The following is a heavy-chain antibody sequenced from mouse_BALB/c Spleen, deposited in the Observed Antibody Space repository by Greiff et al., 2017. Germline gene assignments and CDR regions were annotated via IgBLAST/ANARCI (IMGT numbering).Heavy chain of an antibody. Sequence: VQLQQSGAELVKPGASVKLSCTASGFNIKDSYMHWVKQRPEQGLEWIGRIDPANGNTKYNPKFQGKATINADTSSNAAYLQLSSLTSEDTAVYYCALIYYGKYDWYFDVWGAGTTVTVSS. J-gene: IGHJ1*01. V-gene: IGHV14-3*02. CDR3: ALIYYGKYDWYFDV. CDR2: IDPANGNT. D-gene: IGHD2-1*01. CDR1: GFNIKDSY.